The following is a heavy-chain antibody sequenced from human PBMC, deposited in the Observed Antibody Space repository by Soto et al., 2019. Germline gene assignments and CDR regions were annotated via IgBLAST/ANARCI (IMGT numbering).Heavy chain of an antibody. V-gene: IGHV3-23*01. CDR3: AKDGDIVVAYGYGMDV. CDR1: GFTFSSYA. CDR2: ISGSGGST. J-gene: IGHJ6*02. D-gene: IGHD2-2*01. Sequence: GSLRLSCAASGFTFSSYAMSWVRQAPGKGLEWVSAISGSGGSTYYADSVKGRFTISRDNSKNTLYLQMNSLRAEDTAVYYCAKDGDIVVAYGYGMDVWGQGTTVTVSS.